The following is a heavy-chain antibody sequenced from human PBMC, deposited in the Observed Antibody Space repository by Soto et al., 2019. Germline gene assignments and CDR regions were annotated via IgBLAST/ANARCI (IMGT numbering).Heavy chain of an antibody. V-gene: IGHV4-4*07. J-gene: IGHJ5*02. D-gene: IGHD6-6*01. Sequence: QVQLQESGPGLVKPSETLSLTCTVSGGSVSGYYWSWIRQPAGKGLEWIGRVYHTGYTNYNPSLRGRVTMSLDTSKNEISLKLTSMTAADTAVYYCAKDPLEGGWAARPGSWFDPWGLGTLVTVSS. CDR2: VYHTGYT. CDR1: GGSVSGYY. CDR3: AKDPLEGGWAARPGSWFDP.